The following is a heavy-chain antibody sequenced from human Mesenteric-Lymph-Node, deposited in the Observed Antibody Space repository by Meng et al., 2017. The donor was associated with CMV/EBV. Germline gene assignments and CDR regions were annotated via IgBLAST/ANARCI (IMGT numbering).Heavy chain of an antibody. CDR1: GDSVSDKGAA. CDR2: TYYRSKWYN. V-gene: IGHV6-1*01. CDR3: VGIRDGYNHP. Sequence: AIAGDSVSDKGAAWNWIRQTPSRGLEWLGRTYYRSKWYNDYAVSVKSRITINPDTSKNQFSLQLNSVTPEDTDVYYCVGIRDGYNHPWGQGTLVTVSS. J-gene: IGHJ5*02. D-gene: IGHD5-24*01.